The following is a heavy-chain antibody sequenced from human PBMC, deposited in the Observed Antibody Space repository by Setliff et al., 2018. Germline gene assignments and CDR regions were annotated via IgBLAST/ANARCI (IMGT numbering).Heavy chain of an antibody. Sequence: ASVKVSCKASGYTFTSYAMNWVRQAPGQGLEWMGWINTNTGNPTYARGFTGRFVFSLDTSVSTAYLQISSLKAEDTAVYYCTSSSSPRGGAFDIWGQGTMVTVSS. CDR1: GYTFTSYA. CDR2: INTNTGNP. V-gene: IGHV7-4-1*02. J-gene: IGHJ3*02. D-gene: IGHD6-6*01. CDR3: TSSSSPRGGAFDI.